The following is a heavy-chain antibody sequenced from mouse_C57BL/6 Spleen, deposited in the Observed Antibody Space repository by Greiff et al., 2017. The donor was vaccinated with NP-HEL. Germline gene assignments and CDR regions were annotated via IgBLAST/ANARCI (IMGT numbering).Heavy chain of an antibody. CDR1: GYAFTNYL. Sequence: QVQLQQSGAELVRPGTSVKVSCKASGYAFTNYLIEWVKQRPGQGLEWIGVINPGSGGTNYNEKFKGKATLTADKSSSTAYMQLSSLTSEDSAVYFCAKDTTVVEGLDVWGTGTTVTVSS. V-gene: IGHV1-54*01. J-gene: IGHJ1*03. CDR3: AKDTTVVEGLDV. CDR2: INPGSGGT. D-gene: IGHD1-1*01.